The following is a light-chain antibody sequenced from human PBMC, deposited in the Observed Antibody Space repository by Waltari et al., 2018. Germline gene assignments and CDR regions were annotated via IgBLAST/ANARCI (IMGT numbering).Light chain of an antibody. CDR2: GAS. CDR1: PSVSSN. V-gene: IGKV3-15*01. Sequence: EIVMTQSPATLSVSPGERATLSCRASPSVSSNLAWYQQKPGQAPRPLIYGASTRATGIPARFSGSGSGTEFTLTISSMQSEDFAVYYCQQYNNWPPTFGGGTKVEIK. J-gene: IGKJ4*01. CDR3: QQYNNWPPT.